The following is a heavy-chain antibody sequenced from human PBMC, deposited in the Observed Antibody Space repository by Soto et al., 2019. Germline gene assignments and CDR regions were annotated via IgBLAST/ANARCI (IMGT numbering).Heavy chain of an antibody. CDR1: GYTFTSYG. CDR3: ARGPYYYDSSGYDY. D-gene: IGHD3-22*01. CDR2: ISAYNGNT. V-gene: IGHV1-18*01. Sequence: ASVKVSCKASGYTFTSYGIGWVRQAPGQGLEWMGWISAYNGNTNYAQKLQGRVTMTTDTSTSTAYMELRSLRSDDTAVYYCARGPYYYDSSGYDYWGQGTLATVSS. J-gene: IGHJ4*02.